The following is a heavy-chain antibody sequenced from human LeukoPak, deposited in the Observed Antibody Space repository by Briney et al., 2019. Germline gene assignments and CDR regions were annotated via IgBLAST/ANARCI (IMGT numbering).Heavy chain of an antibody. V-gene: IGHV1-18*04. J-gene: IGHJ4*02. CDR2: ISAYNGNT. CDR3: AREGLRFLEWLLYDY. Sequence: ASVKVSCKASGYTFTGYYMHWVRQAPGQGLEWMGWISAYNGNTNYAQKLQGRVTMTTDTSTSTAYMELRSLRSDDTAVYYCAREGLRFLEWLLYDYWGQGTLVTVSS. CDR1: GYTFTGYY. D-gene: IGHD3-3*01.